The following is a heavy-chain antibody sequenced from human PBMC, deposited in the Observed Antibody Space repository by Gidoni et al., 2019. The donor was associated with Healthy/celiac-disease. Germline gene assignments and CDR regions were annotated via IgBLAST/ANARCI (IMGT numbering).Heavy chain of an antibody. CDR1: GGTFSSYA. D-gene: IGHD5-12*01. V-gene: IGHV1-69*01. CDR2: IIPIFGTA. J-gene: IGHJ6*02. Sequence: QVQLVQSGAEVKKPGSSVKVSCKASGGTFSSYAISWVRQAPGQGLEWMGGIIPIFGTANYAQKFQGRVTITADESTSTAYMELSSLRSEDTAVYYCAREGASGYGGDYYYGMDVWGQGTTVTVSS. CDR3: AREGASGYGGDYYYGMDV.